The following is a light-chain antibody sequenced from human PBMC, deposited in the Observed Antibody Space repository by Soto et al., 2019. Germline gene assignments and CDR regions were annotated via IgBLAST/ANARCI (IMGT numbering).Light chain of an antibody. CDR2: KNN. J-gene: IGLJ2*01. CDR3: AAWDDSLSAVV. CDR1: TSNIGSNS. V-gene: IGLV1-47*01. Sequence: QSVLIQPPSASGTPGQRVTLSCSGTTSNIGSNSVYWYQQFPGEAPTLIIYKNNKRPSGVPDRFSGSKSGTLASLAISGLRFEDETDYYCAAWDDSLSAVVFGGGTQLTVL.